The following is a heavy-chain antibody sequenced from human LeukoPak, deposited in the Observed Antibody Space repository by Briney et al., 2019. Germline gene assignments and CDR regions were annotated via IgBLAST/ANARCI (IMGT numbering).Heavy chain of an antibody. D-gene: IGHD3-16*02. J-gene: IGHJ4*02. CDR3: ARVHYDYVWGSYRSRHFDY. Sequence: SETLSLTCAVYGGSFSGYYWSWIRQPPGKGLEWIGEINHSGSTNYNPSLKSRVTISVDTSKNQFSLKLSSVTAADTAVYYCARVHYDYVWGSYRSRHFDYWGQGTRVTVSS. V-gene: IGHV4-34*01. CDR2: INHSGST. CDR1: GGSFSGYY.